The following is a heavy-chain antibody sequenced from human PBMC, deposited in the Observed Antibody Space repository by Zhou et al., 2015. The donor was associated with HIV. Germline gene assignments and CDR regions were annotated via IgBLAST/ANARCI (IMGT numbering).Heavy chain of an antibody. J-gene: IGHJ2*01. CDR3: ARDRGGATRPDWRYFDV. D-gene: IGHD6-6*01. CDR2: IIPIFGTT. Sequence: QVQLVQSGAEVKKPGSSVKVSCKASGGTFSSYCISWVRQAPGQGLEWMGGIIPIFGTTNYAQTFQGRLTITADKSTSTAYMELSSLRSEDTAVYYCARDRGGATRPDWRYFDVWGRGTLVTVSS. CDR1: GGTFSSYC. V-gene: IGHV1-69*06.